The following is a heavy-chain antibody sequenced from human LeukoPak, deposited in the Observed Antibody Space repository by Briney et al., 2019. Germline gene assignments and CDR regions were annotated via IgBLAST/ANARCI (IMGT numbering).Heavy chain of an antibody. CDR1: GFSFSAYW. Sequence: GGSLRLSCAASGFSFSAYWMSWVRQAPGKGLEWVANIKQDGSETYYVDSVKGRFTISRDNAKNSLFLQMNSLRAEDTAVYYCARDWRHRDYGSGSLDYWGQGALVTVSS. D-gene: IGHD3-10*01. CDR2: IKQDGSET. CDR3: ARDWRHRDYGSGSLDY. V-gene: IGHV3-7*01. J-gene: IGHJ4*02.